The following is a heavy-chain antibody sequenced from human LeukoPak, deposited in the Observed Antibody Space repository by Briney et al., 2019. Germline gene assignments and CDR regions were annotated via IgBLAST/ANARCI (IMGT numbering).Heavy chain of an antibody. V-gene: IGHV3-33*01. Sequence: PGGSLRLSCAASGFTFSSYGTHWVRQAPGKGLEWVAVIWYDGSNKYYADSVKGRFTISRDNSKNTLYLQMNSLRAEDTAVYYCAREYYDSSGYFDYWGQGTLVTVSS. CDR2: IWYDGSNK. CDR1: GFTFSSYG. D-gene: IGHD3-22*01. CDR3: AREYYDSSGYFDY. J-gene: IGHJ4*02.